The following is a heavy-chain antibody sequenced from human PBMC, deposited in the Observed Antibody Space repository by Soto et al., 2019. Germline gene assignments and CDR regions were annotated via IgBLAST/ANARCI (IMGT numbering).Heavy chain of an antibody. D-gene: IGHD6-6*01. V-gene: IGHV3-23*01. CDR3: VKSREYRSTSPYD. J-gene: IGHJ1*01. CDR1: GLTFSSYA. Sequence: PGGSPRLSCAASGLTFSSYAMSWVRQAPGKGLEWVSAISGSGGSTYYADSVKGRFTISRDNSKNTLYLQMNSLRAEDTAVYYGVKSREYRSTSPYDWGQGTLVTVAS. CDR2: ISGSGGST.